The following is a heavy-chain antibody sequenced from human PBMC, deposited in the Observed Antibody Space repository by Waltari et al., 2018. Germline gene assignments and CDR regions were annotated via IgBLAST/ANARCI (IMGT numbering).Heavy chain of an antibody. CDR2: INPNSGGT. CDR3: ARDDRQWLRFARY. CDR1: GYTFTGYY. Sequence: QVQLVQSGAEVKKPGASVKVSCKASGYTFTGYYMHWVRQAPGQGLEWMGWINPNSGGTNYAQKVQGRVTMTRDTSISTAYMELSRLRSDDTAVYYCARDDRQWLRFARYWGQGTLVTVSS. V-gene: IGHV1-2*02. D-gene: IGHD5-12*01. J-gene: IGHJ4*02.